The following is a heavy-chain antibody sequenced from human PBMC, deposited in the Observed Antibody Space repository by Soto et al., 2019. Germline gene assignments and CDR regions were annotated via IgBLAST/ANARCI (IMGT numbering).Heavy chain of an antibody. J-gene: IGHJ4*02. V-gene: IGHV3-13*01. CDR3: ARLYCSGGSCYLDY. Sequence: EVQLVESGGGLVQPGGSLRLSCAASGFTFSSYDMHWVRQATGKGLEWVSAIGTAGDTYYPGSVKGRFTISRENAKNSLYLQMNSLIAGDMAVYYCARLYCSGGSCYLDYWGQGTLVTVSS. CDR1: GFTFSSYD. D-gene: IGHD2-15*01. CDR2: IGTAGDT.